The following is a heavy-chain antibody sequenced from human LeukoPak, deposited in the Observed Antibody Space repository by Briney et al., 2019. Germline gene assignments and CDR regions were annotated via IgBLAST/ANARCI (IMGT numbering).Heavy chain of an antibody. V-gene: IGHV4-59*01. CDR2: IYYSGST. CDR3: AREGVAVADPNWFDP. D-gene: IGHD6-19*01. Sequence: SETLSLTCAVYGGSFSGYYWSWIRQPPGKGLEWIGYIYYSGSTNYNPSLKSRVTISVDTSKNQFSLKLSSVTAADTAVYYCAREGVAVADPNWFDPWGQGTLVTVSS. CDR1: GGSFSGYY. J-gene: IGHJ5*02.